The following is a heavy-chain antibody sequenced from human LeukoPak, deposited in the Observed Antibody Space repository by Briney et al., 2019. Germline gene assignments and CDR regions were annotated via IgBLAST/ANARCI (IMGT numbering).Heavy chain of an antibody. CDR3: AKDHPLKYSSGWYGY. CDR1: GFTFSSYA. CDR2: ISGSGSII. V-gene: IGHV3-23*01. Sequence: GGSLRLSCAASGFTFSSYAVSWVRQAPGKGLEWVSLISGSGSIIYYADSVKGRFTISRDNSKNTLYLQMNSLRAEDTAVYYCAKDHPLKYSSGWYGYWGQGTLVTVSS. D-gene: IGHD6-19*01. J-gene: IGHJ4*02.